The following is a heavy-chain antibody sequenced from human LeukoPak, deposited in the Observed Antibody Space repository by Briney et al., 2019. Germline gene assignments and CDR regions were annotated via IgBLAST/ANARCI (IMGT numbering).Heavy chain of an antibody. CDR2: ISANNGDT. CDR1: GYTFTRYG. D-gene: IGHD2-15*01. CDR3: ARDFFHGHCAGLSCFLLDY. Sequence: ASVKVSCKASGYTFTRYGISWVRQAPGQGLEWMGWISANNGDTNSAQKFQDRVTMTTDTSTSTAYMELRGLRSDDTAVYYCARDFFHGHCAGLSCFLLDYWGQGSLVTASS. V-gene: IGHV1-18*01. J-gene: IGHJ4*02.